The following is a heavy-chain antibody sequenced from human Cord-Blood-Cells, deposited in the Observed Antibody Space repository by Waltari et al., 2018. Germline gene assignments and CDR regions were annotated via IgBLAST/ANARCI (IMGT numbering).Heavy chain of an antibody. D-gene: IGHD5-12*01. CDR2: ISSSSSTI. CDR3: ARDRGGGSVDY. Sequence: EVQLVESGGGLVQPGGSLRLSCAASGFTFSSYSMNWVRQAPGKGLAWVSYISSSSSTIYYTDSVKGPFTISRDNAKNSLYLQMNSLRAEDTAVYYCARDRGGGSVDYWGQGTLVTVSS. J-gene: IGHJ4*02. CDR1: GFTFSSYS. V-gene: IGHV3-48*01.